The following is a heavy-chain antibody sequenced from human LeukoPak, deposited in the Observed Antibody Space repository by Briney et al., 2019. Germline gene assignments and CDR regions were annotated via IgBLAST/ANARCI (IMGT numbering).Heavy chain of an antibody. Sequence: GGSLRLSCAASGFTFSSYSMNWVRQAPGKGLEWVSSISSSSSYIYYADSLKGRFTISRDNAKNSLYLQMNGLRAEDTAVYYCAKNGGWYAFDIWGQGTMVTVSS. CDR3: AKNGGWYAFDI. CDR1: GFTFSSYS. J-gene: IGHJ3*02. D-gene: IGHD1-1*01. CDR2: ISSSSSYI. V-gene: IGHV3-21*01.